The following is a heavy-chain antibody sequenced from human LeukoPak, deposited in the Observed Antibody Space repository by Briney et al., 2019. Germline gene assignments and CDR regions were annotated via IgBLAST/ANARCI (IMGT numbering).Heavy chain of an antibody. J-gene: IGHJ4*02. D-gene: IGHD3-10*01. Sequence: SSETLSLTCTVSGGSISSYYWSWIRQPPGKGLEWIGYIYYSGSTNYNPSLKSRVTISVDTSKNQFSLKLSSVTAADTAVYYCARVDYYGSGSYYGLDYWGQGTLVTVSS. CDR2: IYYSGST. V-gene: IGHV4-59*01. CDR3: ARVDYYGSGSYYGLDY. CDR1: GGSISSYY.